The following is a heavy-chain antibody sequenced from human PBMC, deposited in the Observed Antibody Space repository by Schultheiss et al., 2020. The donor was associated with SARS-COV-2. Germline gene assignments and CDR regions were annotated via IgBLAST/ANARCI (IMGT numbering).Heavy chain of an antibody. J-gene: IGHJ6*03. V-gene: IGHV3-30*04. CDR1: GFTFSSYA. CDR2: ISYDGSNK. Sequence: GGSLRLSCAASGFTFSSYAMYWVRQAPGKGLEWVAVISYDGSNKYYGDSVKGRFTISRDNSKNTLYVQMNSLRAEDTAVYYCAKRSSSWLNYYYYYMDVWGKGTTVTVSS. CDR3: AKRSSSWLNYYYYYMDV. D-gene: IGHD6-13*01.